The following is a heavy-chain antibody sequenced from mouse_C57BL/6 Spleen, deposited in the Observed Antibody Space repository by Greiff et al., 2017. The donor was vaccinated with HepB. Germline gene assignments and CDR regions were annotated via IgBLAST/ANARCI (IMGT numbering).Heavy chain of an antibody. CDR3: ARRYGSSRGFAY. D-gene: IGHD1-1*01. Sequence: VQLQHPGAELVRPGSSVKLSCKASGYTFTSYWMDWVKQRPGQGLEWIGNIYPSDSETHYNQKFKDKATLTVDKSSSTAYMQLSSLTSEDSAVYYCARRYGSSRGFAYWGQGTLVTVSA. CDR1: GYTFTSYW. CDR2: IYPSDSET. V-gene: IGHV1-61*01. J-gene: IGHJ3*01.